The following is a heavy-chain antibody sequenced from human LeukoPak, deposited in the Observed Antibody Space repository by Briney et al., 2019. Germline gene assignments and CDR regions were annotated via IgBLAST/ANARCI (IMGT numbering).Heavy chain of an antibody. CDR3: AKDLGSYYDFWSGPSWFDP. CDR2: ISYDGSNK. D-gene: IGHD3-3*01. Sequence: GGSLRLSCAASGFTFSSYAMSWVRQAPGKGLEWVAVISYDGSNKYYADSVKGRFTISRDNSKNTLYLQMNSLRAEDTAVYYCAKDLGSYYDFWSGPSWFDPWGQGTLVTVSS. J-gene: IGHJ5*02. V-gene: IGHV3-30*18. CDR1: GFTFSSYA.